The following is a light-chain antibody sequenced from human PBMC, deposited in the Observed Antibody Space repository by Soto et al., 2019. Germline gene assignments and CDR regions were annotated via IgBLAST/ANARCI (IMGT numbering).Light chain of an antibody. J-gene: IGKJ5*01. Sequence: DIQMTQSPSPLSASVGDRVTITCRASQSISSYLNWYQQKPGKAPKLLIYAASSLQSGVPSRFSGSGSGTDFTLTISRLETEDFAVFYCQQYGTSEIIFGQGTRLEIK. V-gene: IGKV1-39*01. CDR2: AAS. CDR3: QQYGTSEII. CDR1: QSISSY.